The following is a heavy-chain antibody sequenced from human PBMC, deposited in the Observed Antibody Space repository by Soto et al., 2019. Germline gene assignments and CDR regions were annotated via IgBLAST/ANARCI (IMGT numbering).Heavy chain of an antibody. CDR1: GFTFSSYS. CDR3: ASIRAHDAFDI. Sequence: PGGSLRLSCAASGFTFSSYSMNWVRQAPGKGLEWVSSISSSSSYIYYAGSVKGRFTISRDNAKNSLYLQMNSLRAEDMAVYYCASIRAHDAFDIWGQGTMVTVSS. J-gene: IGHJ3*02. CDR2: ISSSSSYI. V-gene: IGHV3-21*01.